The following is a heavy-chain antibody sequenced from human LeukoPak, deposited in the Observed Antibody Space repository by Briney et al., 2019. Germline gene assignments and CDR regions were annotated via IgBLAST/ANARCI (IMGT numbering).Heavy chain of an antibody. J-gene: IGHJ6*02. Sequence: PGGSLRLSCAASGFTFSSYSMNWVRQAPGKGLEWVSSISSSSSYIYYADSVKGRFTISRDNAKNSLYLQMNSLRAEDTAVYYCARGLAGGDYYGMDVWGQGTTVTVSS. V-gene: IGHV3-21*01. D-gene: IGHD2-15*01. CDR1: GFTFSSYS. CDR3: ARGLAGGDYYGMDV. CDR2: ISSSSSYI.